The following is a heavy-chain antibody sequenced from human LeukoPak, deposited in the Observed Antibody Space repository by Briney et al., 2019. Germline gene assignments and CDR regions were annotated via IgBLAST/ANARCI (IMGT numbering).Heavy chain of an antibody. V-gene: IGHV3-30*03. Sequence: GGSLRLSCAASRFTFSGYDMHWVRQAPGKGLEWVTGIAYDGSRKHYADSVKGRFTISRDNSRNTMDLQMNSLRVVDTAVYHCTRYDSSRFDPWGQGTLVIVSA. J-gene: IGHJ5*02. CDR1: RFTFSGYD. D-gene: IGHD3-3*01. CDR2: IAYDGSRK. CDR3: TRYDSSRFDP.